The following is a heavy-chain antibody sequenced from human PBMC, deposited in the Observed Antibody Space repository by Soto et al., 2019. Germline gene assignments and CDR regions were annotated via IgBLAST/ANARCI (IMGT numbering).Heavy chain of an antibody. CDR2: IYYSGST. CDR3: ARTWKQRWGGMDV. J-gene: IGHJ6*02. Sequence: QVQLQESGPRLVKPSETLSLTCTVSGDSVRSNSYYWSWIRQPPGKGLECIGYIYYSGSTTYNPSLKSRVTMSLDTSKNQFSLRLTSVTAADTAVYYCARTWKQRWGGMDVWGPGTTVTVSS. V-gene: IGHV4-61*01. D-gene: IGHD6-25*01. CDR1: GDSVRSNSYY.